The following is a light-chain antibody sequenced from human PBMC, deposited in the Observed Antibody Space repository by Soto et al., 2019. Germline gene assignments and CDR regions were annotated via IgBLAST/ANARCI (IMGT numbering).Light chain of an antibody. CDR1: QSVFTN. CDR2: GAS. V-gene: IGKV3-15*01. CDR3: QQYNNWPYT. J-gene: IGKJ2*01. Sequence: EIVMTQSPATLSVSPGERVTLSCRASQSVFTNLAWSQHKPGQAPRFLISGASTRATGIPARFSGSGSGTEFTLTISSLQSEDFAVSYCQQYNNWPYTFGQGTKVEIK.